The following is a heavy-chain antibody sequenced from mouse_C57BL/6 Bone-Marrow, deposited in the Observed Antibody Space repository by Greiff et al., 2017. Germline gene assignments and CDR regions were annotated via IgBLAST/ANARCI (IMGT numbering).Heavy chain of an antibody. CDR3: TRGDDGYEFAY. Sequence: VQLQQSGAELVRPGASVTLSCKASGYTFTDYEMHWVKQTPVHGLEWIGAIDPETGGTAYNQKFKGKAILTADKSSSTAYMELRSLTSEDSAVYYCTRGDDGYEFAYWGQGTLVTVSA. CDR1: GYTFTDYE. J-gene: IGHJ3*01. CDR2: IDPETGGT. D-gene: IGHD2-3*01. V-gene: IGHV1-15*01.